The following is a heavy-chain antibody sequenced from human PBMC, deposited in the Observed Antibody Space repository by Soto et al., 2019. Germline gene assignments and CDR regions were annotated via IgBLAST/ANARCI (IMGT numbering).Heavy chain of an antibody. Sequence: EVQLVQSGGDLVQPGGSLRLSCVASGFTFSTYWMTWVRQAPGMGLEWVAGIKEDASEEVYVDSVKGRFSISRDNAKNSLYLQLNSLRAEAPAAYSCATAISSPFSNFDSWGQGSLVTVSS. J-gene: IGHJ4*02. V-gene: IGHV3-7*01. CDR2: IKEDASEE. CDR1: GFTFSTYW. CDR3: ATAISSPFSNFDS. D-gene: IGHD2-2*01.